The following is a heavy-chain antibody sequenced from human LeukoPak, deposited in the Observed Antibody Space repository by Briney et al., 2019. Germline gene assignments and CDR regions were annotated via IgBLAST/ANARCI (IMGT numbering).Heavy chain of an antibody. CDR1: VVTFSSYA. D-gene: IGHD4-17*01. CDR2: IRGGGTGA. Sequence: VGALRLSCAPSVVTFSSYAMSSVRQSPGEGPEWMADIRGGGTGALYVGSVMGPFTISKDNFKDTLFLQMKNLRAQDTAVYYCARDPHGDYVGAFDMWGPGKMETASS. V-gene: IGHV3-23*01. J-gene: IGHJ3*02. CDR3: ARDPHGDYVGAFDM.